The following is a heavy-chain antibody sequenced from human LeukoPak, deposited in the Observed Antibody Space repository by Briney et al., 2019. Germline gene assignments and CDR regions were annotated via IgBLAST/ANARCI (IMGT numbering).Heavy chain of an antibody. V-gene: IGHV4-61*02. CDR1: GGSISSGSYY. CDR3: ARVARWELRYYFDY. D-gene: IGHD1-26*01. CDR2: IYTSGST. Sequence: PSETLSLTCTVSGGSISSGSYYWSWIRQPAGKGLEWIGRIYTSGSTNYNPSLKSRVTISVDTSKNQFSLKLSSVTAADTAVYYCARVARWELRYYFDYWGQGTLVTVSS. J-gene: IGHJ4*02.